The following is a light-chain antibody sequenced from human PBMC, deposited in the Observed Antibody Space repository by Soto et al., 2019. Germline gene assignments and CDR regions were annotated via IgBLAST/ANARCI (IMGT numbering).Light chain of an antibody. CDR2: AAS. J-gene: IGKJ4*01. Sequence: DIRLIQSPATLSASVGDRITITCRASENIFKFLAWYQQRSGSAPNLLIYAASDLERGVPSRFSGSGSGTEFTLTIDNLQPNDSATYFCQHYHSQSITFGGGTQVDVK. CDR1: ENIFKF. V-gene: IGKV1-5*01. CDR3: QHYHSQSIT.